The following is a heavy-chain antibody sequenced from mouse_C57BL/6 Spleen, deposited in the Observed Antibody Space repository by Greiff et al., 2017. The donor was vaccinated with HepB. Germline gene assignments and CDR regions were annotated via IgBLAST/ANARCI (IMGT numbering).Heavy chain of an antibody. CDR1: GYTFTSYW. CDR2: IYPGSGST. J-gene: IGHJ2*01. CDR3: ARETLNWYYFDY. V-gene: IGHV1-55*01. Sequence: QVQLQQPGAELVKPGASVKMSCKASGYTFTSYWITWVKQRPGQGLEWIGDIYPGSGSTNYNEKFKSKATLTVDTSSSTAYMQLSSLTSEDAAVYDCARETLNWYYFDYWGQGTTLTVSS. D-gene: IGHD4-1*01.